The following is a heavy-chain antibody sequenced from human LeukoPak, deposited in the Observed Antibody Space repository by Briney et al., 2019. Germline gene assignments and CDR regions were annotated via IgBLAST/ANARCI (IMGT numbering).Heavy chain of an antibody. D-gene: IGHD6-13*01. Sequence: SETLSLTCTVSGGSISSYYWSWIRQPPGKGLEWIGYIYYSGSTNYNPSLKSRVTISVDTSKNQFSLKLSSVTAADTAVYYCARVWTAAGTEAGDYWGQGNPGHRLL. CDR2: IYYSGST. CDR3: ARVWTAAGTEAGDY. CDR1: GGSISSYY. J-gene: IGHJ4*02. V-gene: IGHV4-59*12.